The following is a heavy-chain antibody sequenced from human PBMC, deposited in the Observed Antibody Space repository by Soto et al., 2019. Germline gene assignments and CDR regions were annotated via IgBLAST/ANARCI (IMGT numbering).Heavy chain of an antibody. CDR2: SHYSGST. J-gene: IGHJ6*03. Sequence: SETLCLTCTVSGGSISSGGDYWNWIRQHPGMGLQSIGYSHYSGSTYYNPSLESRVTISVDTSKNQFSLKLSSVTAADTAVYYCAAAKKDYGIRYYYYYIDVWGKGTTVTVSS. V-gene: IGHV4-31*03. CDR3: AAAKKDYGIRYYYYYIDV. CDR1: GGSISSGGDY. D-gene: IGHD3-10*01.